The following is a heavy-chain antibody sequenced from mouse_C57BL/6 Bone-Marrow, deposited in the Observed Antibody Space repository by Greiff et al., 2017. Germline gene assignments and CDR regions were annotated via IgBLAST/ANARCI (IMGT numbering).Heavy chain of an antibody. Sequence: EVQGVESGGGLVQPGGSMKLSCAASGFTFSDAWMDWVRQSPEKGLEWVALIRNKVNNHATYYAESVKGRFTISRDDFKSSVYLQMNSLRPEDNGIDYDTGCERVRFAYWGQGTLVTVSA. CDR3: TGCERVRFAY. V-gene: IGHV6-6*01. J-gene: IGHJ3*01. CDR2: IRNKVNNHAT. CDR1: GFTFSDAW. D-gene: IGHD3-3*01.